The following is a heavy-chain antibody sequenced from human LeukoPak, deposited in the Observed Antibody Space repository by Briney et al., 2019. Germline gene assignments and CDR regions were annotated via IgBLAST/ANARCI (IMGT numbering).Heavy chain of an antibody. CDR3: AKPTYYYDSSASTHFDY. Sequence: PGGSLRLSCAASGFTFSSYAMSWVRQAPGEGLEWVSAISGSGGSTYYADSVKGRFTISRDNSKNTLYLQMNSLRAEDTAVYYCAKPTYYYDSSASTHFDYWGQGTLVTVSS. V-gene: IGHV3-23*01. D-gene: IGHD3-22*01. J-gene: IGHJ4*02. CDR1: GFTFSSYA. CDR2: ISGSGGST.